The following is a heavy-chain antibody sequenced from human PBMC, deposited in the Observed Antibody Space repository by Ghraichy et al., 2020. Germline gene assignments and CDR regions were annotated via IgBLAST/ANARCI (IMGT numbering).Heavy chain of an antibody. Sequence: GGSLRLSCAASGFSFTSYWVSWVRHTPGKGLEWLANIKEDGSEKYYVDSVEGRFSISRDNAKNALYLEMNSLRDEDTAVYYCARSGGRDYYMGDSWGQGTLVTVSS. CDR3: ARSGGRDYYMGDS. D-gene: IGHD5-24*01. CDR1: GFSFTSYW. CDR2: IKEDGSEK. V-gene: IGHV3-7*01. J-gene: IGHJ4*02.